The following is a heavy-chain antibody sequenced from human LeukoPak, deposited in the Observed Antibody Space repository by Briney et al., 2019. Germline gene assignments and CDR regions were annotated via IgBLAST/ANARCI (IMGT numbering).Heavy chain of an antibody. CDR2: ISGSGHDI. CDR3: TRDPRHFDS. Sequence: GGSLGLSCAASGFTFSDSYMTWVRQAPGKGVEWVAYISGSGHDINYSDSVKGRFTISRDNAENSLYLQMSSLRVEDTAVYYCTRDPRHFDSCGQGTLVTVSS. CDR1: GFTFSDSY. V-gene: IGHV3-11*04. D-gene: IGHD6-6*01. J-gene: IGHJ5*01.